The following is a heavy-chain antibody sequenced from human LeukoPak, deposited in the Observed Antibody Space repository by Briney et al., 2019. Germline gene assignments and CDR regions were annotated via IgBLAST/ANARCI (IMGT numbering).Heavy chain of an antibody. CDR2: IKRDGSEE. CDR3: AKIKRDNVVVVTATPGGDY. Sequence: GGSLRLSCAASGFIFSGAWMSWVRQAPGKGLEWVASIKRDGSEEYYVDSVKGRFTISRDNAKNSVYLQMNSLRAEDTAVYYCAKIKRDNVVVVTATPGGDYWGQGTLVTVSS. CDR1: GFIFSGAW. D-gene: IGHD2-15*01. J-gene: IGHJ4*02. V-gene: IGHV3-7*03.